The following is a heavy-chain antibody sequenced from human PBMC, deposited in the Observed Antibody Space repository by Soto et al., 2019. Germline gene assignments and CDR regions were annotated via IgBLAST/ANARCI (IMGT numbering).Heavy chain of an antibody. CDR1: GGSISGYY. V-gene: IGHV4-4*07. CDR2: MYNSERT. Sequence: ETLSLTCTVSGGSISGYYWSWIRQPAGKGLEWIGRMYNSERTNYNPSLKSRVTMSMDTSKNQFSLKLTSVTAADTAVYFCAREPLAHSYFDLWGQGTLVTVS. CDR3: AREPLAHSYFDL. J-gene: IGHJ4*02.